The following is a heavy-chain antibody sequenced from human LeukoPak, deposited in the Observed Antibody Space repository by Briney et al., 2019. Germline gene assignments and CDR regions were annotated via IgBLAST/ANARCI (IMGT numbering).Heavy chain of an antibody. Sequence: SETLSLTCTVSGDSVSSGSSYWNWIRQPPGRGLEWIGYIYYSGRTSYNPSLKSRVTISVDTSKNQFSLKLSSVTAADTAVYYCASYTAGGGGLDYWGQGTLVTVSS. V-gene: IGHV4-61*01. CDR3: ASYTAGGGGLDY. D-gene: IGHD5-18*01. J-gene: IGHJ4*02. CDR1: GDSVSSGSSY. CDR2: IYYSGRT.